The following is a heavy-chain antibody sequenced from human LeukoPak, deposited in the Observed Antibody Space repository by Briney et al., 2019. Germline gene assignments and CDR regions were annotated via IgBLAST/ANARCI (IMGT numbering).Heavy chain of an antibody. D-gene: IGHD2-2*01. V-gene: IGHV3-7*01. J-gene: IGHJ5*02. CDR1: GFTFSSYW. Sequence: PGGSLRLSCAASGFTFSSYWMSWVRQAPGKGLEWVANIKQDGSEKYYVDSVKGRFTISRDNAKNSLYLQMNSLRAEDTAVYYCARVADIVVVPAANNWFDPWGQGTLVTVSS. CDR2: IKQDGSEK. CDR3: ARVADIVVVPAANNWFDP.